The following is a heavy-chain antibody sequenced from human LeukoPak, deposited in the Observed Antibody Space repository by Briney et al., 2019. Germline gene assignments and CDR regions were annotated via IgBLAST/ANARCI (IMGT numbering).Heavy chain of an antibody. Sequence: SETLSLTCTVSGGSISSYYWSWIRQPPGKGLEWIGYIYYSGSTTYNPPLKSRVTISADTSKNQSSWKRITVTASDTAAYACAGLICWFDPGGQGTLVTVSS. CDR3: AGLICWFDP. D-gene: IGHD3-16*01. CDR2: IYYSGST. V-gene: IGHV4-59*01. CDR1: GGSISSYY. J-gene: IGHJ5*02.